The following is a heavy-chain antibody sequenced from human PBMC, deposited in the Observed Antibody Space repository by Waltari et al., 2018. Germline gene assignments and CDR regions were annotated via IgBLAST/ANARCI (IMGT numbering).Heavy chain of an antibody. CDR1: GYSISSGYY. CDR2: IYHSGGT. V-gene: IGHV4-38-2*01. CDR3: ARLGAAGTKY. J-gene: IGHJ4*02. D-gene: IGHD6-13*01. Sequence: QVQLQESGPGLVKPSETLSLTCAVSGYSISSGYYWGWIRQPPGKGLEWIGSIYHSGGTYYNPSLKSRVTISVDTSKNQFSLKLSSVTAADTAVYYCARLGAAGTKYWGQGTLVTVSS.